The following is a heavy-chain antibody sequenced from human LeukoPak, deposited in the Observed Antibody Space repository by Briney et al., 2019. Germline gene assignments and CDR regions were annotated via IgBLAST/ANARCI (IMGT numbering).Heavy chain of an antibody. Sequence: GESLKISCKGSGYSFTSYWIGWVRQMPGKGLEWMGIIYPGDSDTRYSPSFQGQVTISADKSISTAYLQWSSLKASDTAMYYCARSRESSGVFNWFDPWGQGTLVTVSS. CDR1: GYSFTSYW. CDR3: ARSRESSGVFNWFDP. J-gene: IGHJ5*02. D-gene: IGHD6-19*01. CDR2: IYPGDSDT. V-gene: IGHV5-51*01.